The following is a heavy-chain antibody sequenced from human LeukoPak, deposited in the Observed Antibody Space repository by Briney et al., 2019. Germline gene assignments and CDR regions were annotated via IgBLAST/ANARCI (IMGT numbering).Heavy chain of an antibody. Sequence: GASVKVSCKASGYTFTGYYMHLVRQAPGQGLEWMGWINPDSGGTNYAQKFQGRVTMTRDTSISTAYMELSRLRSDDTAVYYCARSIVVVIATQGPDYWGQGTLVTVSS. J-gene: IGHJ4*02. CDR2: INPDSGGT. D-gene: IGHD2-21*01. CDR3: ARSIVVVIATQGPDY. CDR1: GYTFTGYY. V-gene: IGHV1-2*02.